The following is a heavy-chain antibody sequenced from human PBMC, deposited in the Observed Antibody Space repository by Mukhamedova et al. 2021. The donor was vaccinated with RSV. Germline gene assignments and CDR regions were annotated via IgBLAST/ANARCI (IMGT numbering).Heavy chain of an antibody. J-gene: IGHJ4*02. CDR3: ARVSYGSGSYYFGY. Sequence: YMSWIRQAPGKGLEWVSYISSSSYTNYADSVKGRFTIARDNAKNSLYLQMNSLRAEDTAMYYCARVSYGSGSYYFGYWGQGNLVTVSS. CDR1: Y. D-gene: IGHD3-10*01. V-gene: IGHV3-11*05. CDR2: ISSSSYT.